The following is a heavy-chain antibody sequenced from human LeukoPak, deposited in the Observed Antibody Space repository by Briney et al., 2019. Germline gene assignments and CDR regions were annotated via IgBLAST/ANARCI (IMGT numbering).Heavy chain of an antibody. Sequence: SETLSLTCTVSGGSISSSSYYWGWIRQPPGKGLEWIGSIYYSGSTYYNPSLKSRVTISVDTSKNQFSLKLSSVTAADTAVYYCARDSWYCGGDCYNWFDPWGQGTLVTVSS. V-gene: IGHV4-39*07. CDR3: ARDSWYCGGDCYNWFDP. CDR2: IYYSGST. J-gene: IGHJ5*02. CDR1: GGSISSSSYY. D-gene: IGHD2-21*02.